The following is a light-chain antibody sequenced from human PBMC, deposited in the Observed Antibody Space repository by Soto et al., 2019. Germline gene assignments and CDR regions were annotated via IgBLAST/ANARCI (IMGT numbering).Light chain of an antibody. J-gene: IGKJ1*01. CDR1: QSVSSN. CDR3: QQCNTWPPET. Sequence: EIVMTQSRAPLSESPGERATLSCRASQSVSSNLAWYQQKPGQAPRLLIYGASTRATGIPARFSGSGSGTEFTLTISSLQSEDFAVYYCQQCNTWPPETFGQGGMVDIK. V-gene: IGKV3-15*01. CDR2: GAS.